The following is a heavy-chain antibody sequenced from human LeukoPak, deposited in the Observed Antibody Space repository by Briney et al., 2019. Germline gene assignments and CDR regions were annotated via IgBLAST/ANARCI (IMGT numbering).Heavy chain of an antibody. Sequence: GGSLRLYCAASGFTFSSYAMSWVRQAPGKGLEWVSAISGSGGSTYYADSVKGRFTISRDNSKNTLYLQMNSLRAEDTAVYYCAKDLIGIVVVPAWGQGTLVTVSS. D-gene: IGHD2-2*01. V-gene: IGHV3-23*01. CDR2: ISGSGGST. CDR3: AKDLIGIVVVPA. J-gene: IGHJ4*02. CDR1: GFTFSSYA.